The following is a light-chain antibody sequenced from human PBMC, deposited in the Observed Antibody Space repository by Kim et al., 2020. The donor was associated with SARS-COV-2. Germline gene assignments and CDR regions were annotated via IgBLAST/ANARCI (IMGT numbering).Light chain of an antibody. Sequence: GQSVTSPWTGTRSDVGAYNYVSSYQQHPGKAPKRMTYCVTERPSGVPDRFSGSKSGNTASLTISGLQAEDEADYYCCSYAGSSSLVFGGGTKVTVL. CDR2: CVT. V-gene: IGLV2-11*03. CDR3: CSYAGSSSLV. J-gene: IGLJ3*02. CDR1: RSDVGAYNY.